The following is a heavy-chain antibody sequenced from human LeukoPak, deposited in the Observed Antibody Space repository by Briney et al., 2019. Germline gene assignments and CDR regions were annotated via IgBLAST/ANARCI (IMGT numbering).Heavy chain of an antibody. CDR3: ARGLGTRRKQLWLQDY. J-gene: IGHJ4*02. D-gene: IGHD5-18*01. CDR2: INHSGST. V-gene: IGHV4-34*01. CDR1: GGSLSGYY. Sequence: SETLSLICAVYGGSLSGYYWSWIRQPPGKGLEWIGEINHSGSTNYNPSLKSRVTISVNTSKNQFSLKLSSVTAADTAVYYCARGLGTRRKQLWLQDYWGQGTLVTVSS.